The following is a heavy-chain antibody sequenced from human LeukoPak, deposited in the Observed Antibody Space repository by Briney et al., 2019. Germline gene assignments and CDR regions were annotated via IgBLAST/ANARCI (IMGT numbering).Heavy chain of an antibody. J-gene: IGHJ4*02. CDR1: GGSISSHY. CDR3: ARLSWYYFDY. CDR2: IYYSGST. Sequence: SSETLSLTCTVSGGSISSHYWSWIRQPPGKGLGWIGYIYYSGSTNYNPPLKSRVTISVDTSKNQFSLKLSSVTAADTAVYYCARLSWYYFDYWGQGTLVTVSS. V-gene: IGHV4-59*11. D-gene: IGHD3-16*02.